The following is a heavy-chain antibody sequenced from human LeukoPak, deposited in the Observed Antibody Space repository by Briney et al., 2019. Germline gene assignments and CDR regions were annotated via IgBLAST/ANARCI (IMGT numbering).Heavy chain of an antibody. V-gene: IGHV4-59*08. CDR2: IYYSGST. Sequence: SETLSLTCTVSGGSISSYYWSWIRQPPGKGVEWIGYIYYSGSTNYNPSLKSRVTISVDTSKNQFSLQLSSVTAADTAVYYCARLMATDPATHDAFDIWGQGTMVTVSS. D-gene: IGHD2-21*02. CDR3: ARLMATDPATHDAFDI. J-gene: IGHJ3*02. CDR1: GGSISSYY.